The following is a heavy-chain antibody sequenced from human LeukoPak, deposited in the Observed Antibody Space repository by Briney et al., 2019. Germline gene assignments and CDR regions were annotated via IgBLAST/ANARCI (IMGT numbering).Heavy chain of an antibody. CDR2: TYYRSKWYN. J-gene: IGHJ4*02. CDR1: GDSVSSNSAA. V-gene: IGHV6-1*01. Sequence: QTLSLTCAISGDSVSSNSAAWNRIRQSPSRGLEWLGRTYYRSKWYNDYAVSVKGRITINPDTSKNQFSLQLNSVTPEDTAMYYCARAVRIAASGTFYFDFWGQGTLVTVSS. CDR3: ARAVRIAASGTFYFDF. D-gene: IGHD6-13*01.